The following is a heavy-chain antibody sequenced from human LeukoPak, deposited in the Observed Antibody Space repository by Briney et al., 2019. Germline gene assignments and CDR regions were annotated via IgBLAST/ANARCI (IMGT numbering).Heavy chain of an antibody. CDR2: ISSSSSYT. CDR3: ARDWGYCSGTSCHVFDY. CDR1: GFTFSDYY. D-gene: IGHD2-2*01. V-gene: IGHV3-11*06. Sequence: PWGSLRLSCAASGFTFSDYYMSWIRQAPGKGLEWVSYISSSSSYTNYADSVKGRFTISRDNAKNSLYLQMNSLRAEDTAVYYCARDWGYCSGTSCHVFDYWGQGTLVTVSS. J-gene: IGHJ4*02.